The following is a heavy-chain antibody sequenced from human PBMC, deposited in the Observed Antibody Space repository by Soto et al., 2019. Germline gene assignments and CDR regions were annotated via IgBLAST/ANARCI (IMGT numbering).Heavy chain of an antibody. CDR1: GYPFTPYD. V-gene: IGHV1-8*01. CDR3: AAIAVAGTDY. CDR2: MNPGSGYT. J-gene: IGHJ4*02. Sequence: QVQVVQSGAEVKKPGASAKVSCDASGYPFTPYDLHSVRQATGQGLEWMGWMNPGSGYTGYAQKFQARVTMTRDTSTSTAYMELSRLTSEDTAVYYCAAIAVAGTDYWGQGTLVTVSS. D-gene: IGHD6-19*01.